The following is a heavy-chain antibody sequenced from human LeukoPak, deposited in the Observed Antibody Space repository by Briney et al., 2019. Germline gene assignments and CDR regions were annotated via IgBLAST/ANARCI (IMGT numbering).Heavy chain of an antibody. Sequence: GASVKVSCKASGYTFTSYGISWVRQAPGQGLEWMGWISAYNGNTNYAQKLQGRVTMTTDTSTSTAYMELRSLRSDDTAVYYCARGGRSFGYGDRFNWFDPWGQGTLVTVSS. CDR2: ISAYNGNT. CDR3: ARGGRSFGYGDRFNWFDP. D-gene: IGHD4-17*01. J-gene: IGHJ5*02. CDR1: GYTFTSYG. V-gene: IGHV1-18*01.